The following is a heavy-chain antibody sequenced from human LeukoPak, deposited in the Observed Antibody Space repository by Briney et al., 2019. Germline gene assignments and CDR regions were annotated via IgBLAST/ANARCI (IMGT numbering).Heavy chain of an antibody. CDR3: AKVALMVYARGGSDYYYYYMDV. J-gene: IGHJ6*03. CDR1: GFTFSSYG. Sequence: GGSLRLSCAASGFTFSSYGMHWVRQAPGKGLVWVAFIRYDGSNKYYADSVKGRFTISRDNSKNTLYLQMNSLRAEDTAVYYCAKVALMVYARGGSDYYYYYMDVWGKGTTVTVSS. V-gene: IGHV3-30*02. D-gene: IGHD2-8*01. CDR2: IRYDGSNK.